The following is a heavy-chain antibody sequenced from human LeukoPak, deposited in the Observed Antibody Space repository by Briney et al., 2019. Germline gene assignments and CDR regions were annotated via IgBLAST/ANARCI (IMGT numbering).Heavy chain of an antibody. D-gene: IGHD1-26*01. CDR2: IYYSGST. CDR3: ARHRWELLGFGFDY. V-gene: IGHV4-59*08. J-gene: IGHJ4*02. CDR1: GGSISSYY. Sequence: SSETLSLTCTVSGGSISSYYWSWIRQPPGKGLEWIGYIYYSGSTNYNPSLKSRVTISVDTSKNQFSLKLSSVTAADTAVYYCARHRWELLGFGFDYWGQGTLVTVSS.